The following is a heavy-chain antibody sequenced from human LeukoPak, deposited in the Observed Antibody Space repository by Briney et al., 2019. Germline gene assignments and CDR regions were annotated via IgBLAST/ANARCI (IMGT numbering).Heavy chain of an antibody. CDR2: INPNSGGT. V-gene: IGHV1-2*02. CDR3: ARVSSSGSGTYRDY. J-gene: IGHJ4*02. CDR1: GYTFTGYY. D-gene: IGHD3-10*01. Sequence: GASVKVSCKASGYTFTGYYMHWVRQAPGQGLEWMGWINPNSGGTNYAQKFQGRVTMTRDTSISTAYMELSRLRSDDTAVYYCARVSSSGSGTYRDYWGQGTLVTVSS.